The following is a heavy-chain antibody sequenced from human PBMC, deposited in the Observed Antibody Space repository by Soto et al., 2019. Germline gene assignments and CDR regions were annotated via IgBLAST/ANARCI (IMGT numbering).Heavy chain of an antibody. J-gene: IGHJ4*02. CDR2: ISYIGTT. V-gene: IGHV4-59*01. Sequence: QVQLHESGPGLVKPSETLSLTCTVSGGSISNYYWSWIRQSPGKGLEWIGYISYIGTTNYNPSLQSRVTISVDTSKNQFSLRLTSVTAADTAVYYCVRGGGGYGNGMIDYWGQGTPVTVSS. CDR1: GGSISNYY. CDR3: VRGGGGYGNGMIDY. D-gene: IGHD5-18*01.